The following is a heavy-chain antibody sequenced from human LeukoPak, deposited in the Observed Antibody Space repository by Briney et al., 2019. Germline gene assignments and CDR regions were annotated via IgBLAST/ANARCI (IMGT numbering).Heavy chain of an antibody. CDR1: GFTFSSYW. J-gene: IGHJ4*02. CDR3: ARRGDYADY. V-gene: IGHV3-74*01. CDR2: INSDGSPT. Sequence: GGSLRLSCAASGFTFSSYWMHWLRQAPAKGLVWVSRINSDGSPTSHADSVRGRFTVSRDNAKNTLYLQMNSLRAEGTAVYYCARRGDYADYWGQGTLVTVS. D-gene: IGHD4-17*01.